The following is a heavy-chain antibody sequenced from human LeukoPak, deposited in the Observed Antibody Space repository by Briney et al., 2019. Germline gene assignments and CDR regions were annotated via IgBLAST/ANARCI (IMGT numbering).Heavy chain of an antibody. V-gene: IGHV3-48*01. J-gene: IGHJ4*02. D-gene: IGHD3-10*01. CDR1: GFTFNTFS. CDR2: ISSSGTTT. CDR3: ARDGYYGSGSLDY. Sequence: GGSLRLSCAASGFTFNTFSMNWVRQAPGKGPEWVSYISSSGTTTYYADSVKGRFTISRDNSKNTLYLQMNSLRAEDTAVYYCARDGYYGSGSLDYWGQGTLVTVSS.